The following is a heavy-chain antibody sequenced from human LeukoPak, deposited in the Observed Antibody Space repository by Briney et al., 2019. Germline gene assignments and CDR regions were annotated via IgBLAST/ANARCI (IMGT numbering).Heavy chain of an antibody. CDR1: GFTFTNAW. CDR2: IKSKTDGGTT. Sequence: GGSLRLSCAASGFTFTNAWMSWVRQAPGKGLEWVGRIKSKTDGGTTDYAAPVKGRFTISRDDSKNTLYLQMNSLQTEDTAVYYCTTDTKYGDHVGAFDIWGQGSMVTVSS. CDR3: TTDTKYGDHVGAFDI. J-gene: IGHJ3*02. D-gene: IGHD4-17*01. V-gene: IGHV3-15*01.